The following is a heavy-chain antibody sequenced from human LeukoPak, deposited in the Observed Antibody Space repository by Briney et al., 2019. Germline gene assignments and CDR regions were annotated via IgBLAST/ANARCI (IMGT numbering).Heavy chain of an antibody. V-gene: IGHV4-34*01. CDR2: INHSGST. Sequence: SETLSLTCAVYGGSFSGYYWSWIRQPLGKGLEWIGEINHSGSTNYNPSLKSRVTISVDTSKNQFSLKLSSVTAADTAVYYCARGEGVAARLNWFDPWGQGTLVTVSS. CDR3: ARGEGVAARLNWFDP. CDR1: GGSFSGYY. D-gene: IGHD6-6*01. J-gene: IGHJ5*02.